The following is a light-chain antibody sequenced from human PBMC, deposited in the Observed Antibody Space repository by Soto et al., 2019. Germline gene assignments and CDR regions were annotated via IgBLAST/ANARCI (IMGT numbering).Light chain of an antibody. CDR1: SGDIGAYNY. J-gene: IGLJ7*01. Sequence: QSALTQPRSVSGSPGQSVTFSCTGTSGDIGAYNYVSWYQFHPGKAPKMIIYDVNKRPSGVPDRFSGSKSGNTASLTISWRQAEDEADYYCCSYAHTSRVFGGGTQLTVL. V-gene: IGLV2-11*01. CDR2: DVN. CDR3: CSYAHTSRV.